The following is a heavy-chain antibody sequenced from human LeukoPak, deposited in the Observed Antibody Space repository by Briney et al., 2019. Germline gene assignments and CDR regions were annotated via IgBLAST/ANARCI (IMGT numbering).Heavy chain of an antibody. CDR1: GGSISSSRYY. V-gene: IGHV4-39*01. CDR2: IYYSGST. Sequence: PSEPLSLTCTVSGGSISSSRYYWGWIRQPPGKGLEWFGSIYYSGSTYYNPSLKSRVTISVDTSKNQFSLKLSSVTAADTAVYYCARHDWYFDLWGRGTLVTVSS. J-gene: IGHJ2*01. CDR3: ARHDWYFDL.